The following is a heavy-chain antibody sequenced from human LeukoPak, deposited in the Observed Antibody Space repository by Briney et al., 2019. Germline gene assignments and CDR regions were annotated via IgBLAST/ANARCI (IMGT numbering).Heavy chain of an antibody. J-gene: IGHJ5*01. Sequence: GSLRLSCAASGFTFNIYGMSWVRQAPGKGLEWVSSVGGGNDIHYADSVKGRFTGFRDDAKSTVYLQMNSLRAEDTAIYFCAKNANPMNPIREHLDSWGQGNPVNVS. D-gene: IGHD1/OR15-1a*01. V-gene: IGHV3-23*01. CDR1: GFTFNIYG. CDR3: AKNANPMNPIREHLDS. CDR2: VGGGNDI.